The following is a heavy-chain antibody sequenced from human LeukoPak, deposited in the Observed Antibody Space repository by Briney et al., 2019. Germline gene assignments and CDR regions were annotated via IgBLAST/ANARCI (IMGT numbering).Heavy chain of an antibody. J-gene: IGHJ4*02. V-gene: IGHV4-34*01. CDR1: GGSFSGYY. CDR2: INHSGST. D-gene: IGHD3-16*01. Sequence: SETLSLTFAXYGGSFSGYYWSWSRQPPGKGLGWIGEINHSGSTNCNPSLKSRVTISVDTSKNQFSLKLSSVTAADTAVYYCARGLRGVMYYWGQGTLVTVSS. CDR3: ARGLRGVMYY.